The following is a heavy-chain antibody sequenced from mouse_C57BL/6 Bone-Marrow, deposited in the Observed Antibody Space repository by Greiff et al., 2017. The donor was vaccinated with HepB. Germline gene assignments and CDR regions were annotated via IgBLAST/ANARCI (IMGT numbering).Heavy chain of an antibody. V-gene: IGHV1-53*01. J-gene: IGHJ4*01. Sequence: QVQLQQSGTELVKPGASVKLSCKASGYTFTSYWMHWVKQRPGQGLEWIGNINPSNGGTNYNEKFKSKATLTVDKSSSTAYMQLSSLTSEDSAVYYCAKWVYYYGSSYNYAMDYWGQGTSVTVSS. D-gene: IGHD1-1*01. CDR2: INPSNGGT. CDR1: GYTFTSYW. CDR3: AKWVYYYGSSYNYAMDY.